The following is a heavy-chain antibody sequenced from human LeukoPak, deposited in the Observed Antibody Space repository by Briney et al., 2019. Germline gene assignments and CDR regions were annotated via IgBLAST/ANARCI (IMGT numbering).Heavy chain of an antibody. CDR1: GGSISSYY. D-gene: IGHD3-16*01. CDR2: IYTSGST. Sequence: SETLSLTCTVSGGSISSYYWSWIRQPAGKGLEWIGRIYTSGSTNYNPSLKSRVTMSVDTSKNQFSLKLSSVTAADTAVYYCARDGLTFGGVIIRGAFDIWGQGTMVTVSS. CDR3: ARDGLTFGGVIIRGAFDI. V-gene: IGHV4-4*07. J-gene: IGHJ3*02.